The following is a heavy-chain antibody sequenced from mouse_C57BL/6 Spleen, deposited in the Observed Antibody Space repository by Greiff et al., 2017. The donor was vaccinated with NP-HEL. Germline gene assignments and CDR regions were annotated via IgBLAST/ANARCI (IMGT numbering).Heavy chain of an antibody. Sequence: VQLQQSGAELVRPGTSVKVSCKASGYAFTNYLIEWVKQRPGQGLEWIGVINPGSGGTNYNEKFKGKATLTADKSSSTAYMQLSSLTSEDSAVYFCASITTVSMDYWGQGTSVTVSS. CDR2: INPGSGGT. J-gene: IGHJ4*01. CDR1: GYAFTNYL. D-gene: IGHD1-1*01. CDR3: ASITTVSMDY. V-gene: IGHV1-54*01.